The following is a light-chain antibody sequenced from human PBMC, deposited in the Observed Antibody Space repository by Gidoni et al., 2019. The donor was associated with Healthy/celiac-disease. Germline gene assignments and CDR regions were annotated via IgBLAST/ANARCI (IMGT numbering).Light chain of an antibody. Sequence: DIQMTQSPSTLSASVGDRVTITCRASQSISSWLAWYQQKPGKAPKLLIYKASSLESGVPSRFSGSGSGTEFTLTISSLQPDDFATYYCQQYNSYRTFGQGTKVEXK. CDR1: QSISSW. CDR3: QQYNSYRT. J-gene: IGKJ1*01. V-gene: IGKV1-5*03. CDR2: KAS.